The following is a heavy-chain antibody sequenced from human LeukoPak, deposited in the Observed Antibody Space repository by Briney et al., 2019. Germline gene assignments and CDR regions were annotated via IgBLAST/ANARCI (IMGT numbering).Heavy chain of an antibody. Sequence: GEPLKISSKGSGYSFTSYWIGCVRQMPGKGLEWMGIIYPGDSDTRYSPSFQGQVTISADKSIRTAYLQWSSLKASDTAIYYCARHHDYGDYGCFDYWGQGTLVTVSS. V-gene: IGHV5-51*01. CDR1: GYSFTSYW. J-gene: IGHJ4*02. CDR3: ARHHDYGDYGCFDY. D-gene: IGHD4-17*01. CDR2: IYPGDSDT.